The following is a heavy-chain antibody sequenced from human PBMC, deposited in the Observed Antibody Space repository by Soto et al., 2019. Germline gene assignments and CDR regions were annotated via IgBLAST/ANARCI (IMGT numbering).Heavy chain of an antibody. V-gene: IGHV2-26*01. Sequence: QVTLKESGPVVVKPTETLTLTCTVSGFSLSNARLGVSWIRQPPGKALEWLAHIFSNDEKSYSTSLRNRLTISKDISKSQVVLTMTNVDPVDSGTYYCALINDCSRNDCYLASVDPWGQGTLVTVSA. CDR3: ALINDCSRNDCYLASVDP. CDR1: GFSLSNARLG. J-gene: IGHJ5*02. CDR2: IFSNDEK. D-gene: IGHD2-21*02.